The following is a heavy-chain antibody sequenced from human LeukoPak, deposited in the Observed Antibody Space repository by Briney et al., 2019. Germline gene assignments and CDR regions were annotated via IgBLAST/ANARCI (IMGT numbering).Heavy chain of an antibody. CDR2: ISGSGVST. J-gene: IGHJ3*02. V-gene: IGHV3-23*01. Sequence: GGSLRLSCAASGFRFSSYAMSWVRQAPGKGLEWVSAISGSGVSTYYADSVKGRFTISRDNSKNTLYLQMNSLRAEDTAVYYCAKDKGEYYYDSSGQDAGDAFDIWGQGTMVTVSS. CDR3: AKDKGEYYYDSSGQDAGDAFDI. CDR1: GFRFSSYA. D-gene: IGHD3-22*01.